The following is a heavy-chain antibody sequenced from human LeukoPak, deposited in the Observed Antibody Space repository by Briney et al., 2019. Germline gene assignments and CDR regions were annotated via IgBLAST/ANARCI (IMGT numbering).Heavy chain of an antibody. Sequence: GGPLRLSCAASGFTFRDYYMSWTRRAPGRGREGVSYISSSGSTIYYADSVKGRFTISRDNAKNSLYLQMNSLRAEDTAVYYCARHVVAVGFDYWGQGTLVTVSS. CDR1: GFTFRDYY. V-gene: IGHV3-11*04. CDR2: ISSSGSTI. D-gene: IGHD3-22*01. CDR3: ARHVVAVGFDY. J-gene: IGHJ4*02.